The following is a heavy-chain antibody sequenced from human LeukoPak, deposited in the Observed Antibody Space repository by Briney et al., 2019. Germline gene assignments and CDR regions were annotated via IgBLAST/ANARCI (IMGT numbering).Heavy chain of an antibody. V-gene: IGHV3-66*01. J-gene: IGHJ4*02. CDR3: ARSETTVVTENYFDY. CDR2: IYSGGST. CDR1: GFTVSSNY. Sequence: GGSLRLSCAASGFTVSSNYMSWVRQAPGKGLEWVSVIYSGGSTYYADSVKDRFTISRDNSKNTLYLQMNSLRAEDTAVYYCARSETTVVTENYFDYWGQGTLVTVSS. D-gene: IGHD4-23*01.